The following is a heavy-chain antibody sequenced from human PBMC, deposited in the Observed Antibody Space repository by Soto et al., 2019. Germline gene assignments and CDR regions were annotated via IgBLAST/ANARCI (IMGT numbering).Heavy chain of an antibody. CDR2: IYWDDDK. Sequence: QITLKESGPTLVKPTQTLTLTCTFSGFSLSTSGVGVGWIRQPPGKALEWLALIYWDDDKRYSPSLKSRLTITKDTSKKQVVLTMTNMDPVDTATYYCAHIRGISPSDDAFDIWGQGTMVTVSS. D-gene: IGHD1-26*01. CDR3: AHIRGISPSDDAFDI. V-gene: IGHV2-5*02. J-gene: IGHJ3*02. CDR1: GFSLSTSGVG.